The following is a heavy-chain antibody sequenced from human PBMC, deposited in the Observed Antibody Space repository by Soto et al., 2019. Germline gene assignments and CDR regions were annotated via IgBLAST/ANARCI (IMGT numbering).Heavy chain of an antibody. Sequence: GGSLRLSCAASGFTFSNAWMNWVRQAPGKGLEWVGRIKSKTDGGTTDYAAPVKGRFTISRDDSKNTLYLQMNSLKTEDTAVYYCTTLADGDYSSGYYSDGFFDYWGQGTLVTVSS. CDR2: IKSKTDGGTT. D-gene: IGHD3-22*01. CDR3: TTLADGDYSSGYYSDGFFDY. J-gene: IGHJ4*02. CDR1: GFTFSNAW. V-gene: IGHV3-15*07.